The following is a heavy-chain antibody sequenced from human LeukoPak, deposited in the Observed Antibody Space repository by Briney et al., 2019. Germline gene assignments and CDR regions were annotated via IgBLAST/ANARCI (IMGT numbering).Heavy chain of an antibody. V-gene: IGHV4-39*01. CDR3: ARHVRKRGIAAAGSPGWFDP. CDR1: AGSISSSSYS. D-gene: IGHD6-13*01. CDR2: IYYSGNT. J-gene: IGHJ5*02. Sequence: RTSETLSLTCTVSAGSISSSSYSWGWIRQPPGKGLEWIGSIYYSGNTYYNPSLKSRVTISVDTSKNQFSLKLNSVTAADTAVYYCARHVRKRGIAAAGSPGWFDPWGQGTLVTVSS.